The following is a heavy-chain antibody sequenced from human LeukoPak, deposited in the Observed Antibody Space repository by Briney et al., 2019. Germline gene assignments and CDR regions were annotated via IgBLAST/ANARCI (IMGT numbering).Heavy chain of an antibody. CDR3: ARDSWYNWNYGYYYYYMDV. CDR1: GFTFSSYS. V-gene: IGHV3-21*01. Sequence: GGSLRLSCAASGFTFSSYSMNWVRQAPGKGLEWVSSISSSSSYIYYADSVKGRFTISRDNAKNSLYLQMNSLRAEDTAVYYCARDSWYNWNYGYYYYYMDVWGKGTTVTVSS. D-gene: IGHD1-7*01. J-gene: IGHJ6*03. CDR2: ISSSSSYI.